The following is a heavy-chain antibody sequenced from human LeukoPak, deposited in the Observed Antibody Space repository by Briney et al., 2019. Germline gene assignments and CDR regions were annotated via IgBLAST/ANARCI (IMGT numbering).Heavy chain of an antibody. CDR3: ARERTGSYLYYYYHGMDV. J-gene: IGHJ6*02. Sequence: ASVKVSCKASGYTFTGYYMHWVRQAPGQGLEWMGWINPNSGGTNYAQKFQGWVTMTRDTSISTAYMELSRLRSDDTAVYYCARERTGSYLYYYYHGMDVWGQGTTVTVSS. V-gene: IGHV1-2*04. CDR2: INPNSGGT. D-gene: IGHD1-26*01. CDR1: GYTFTGYY.